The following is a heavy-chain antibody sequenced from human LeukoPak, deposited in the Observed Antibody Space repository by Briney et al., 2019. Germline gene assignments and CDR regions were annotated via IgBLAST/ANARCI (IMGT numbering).Heavy chain of an antibody. CDR2: INQSGST. J-gene: IGHJ3*02. V-gene: IGHV4-34*01. CDR3: ARGRRTLDKMTPGDAFDI. Sequence: PSETLSLTCAVHGGSFSGYYWSWIRQPPGKGLEWIGEINQSGSTNYNPSLKSRVTISVDTSKNQFSLKLSSVTAADTAVYYCARGRRTLDKMTPGDAFDIWGQGTMVTVSS. CDR1: GGSFSGYY. D-gene: IGHD3-10*01.